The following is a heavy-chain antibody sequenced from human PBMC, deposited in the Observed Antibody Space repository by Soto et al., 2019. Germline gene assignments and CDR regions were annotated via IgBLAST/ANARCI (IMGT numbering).Heavy chain of an antibody. V-gene: IGHV4-61*01. Sequence: SETLSLTCTVSGGAVSSGTYYWSWIRQPPGQGLEWIGDIYFTGSTNYNPSLKSRVTMSLDTYRNQFSLKLSSVTAADTAVYYCTRGPPRVQCFGPWGRGTLVTVSS. D-gene: IGHD6-19*01. CDR2: IYFTGST. CDR1: GGAVSSGTYY. J-gene: IGHJ5*02. CDR3: TRGPPRVQCFGP.